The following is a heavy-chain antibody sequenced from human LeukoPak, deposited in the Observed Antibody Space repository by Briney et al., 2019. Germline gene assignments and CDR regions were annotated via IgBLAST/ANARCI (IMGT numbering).Heavy chain of an antibody. CDR3: ARDYYDSSGYLRY. CDR2: LSYDGSNK. D-gene: IGHD3-22*01. Sequence: GGSLRLSCAASGFTVSSNYMSWVRQAPGKGLEWVAVLSYDGSNKYYADSVKGRFTISRDNSKNTLYLQMNSLRAEDTAVYYCARDYYDSSGYLRYWGQGTLVTVSS. CDR1: GFTVSSNY. J-gene: IGHJ4*02. V-gene: IGHV3-30*03.